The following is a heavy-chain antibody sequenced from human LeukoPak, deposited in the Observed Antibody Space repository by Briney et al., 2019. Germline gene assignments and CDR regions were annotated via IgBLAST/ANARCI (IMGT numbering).Heavy chain of an antibody. V-gene: IGHV4-39*07. CDR2: IYYSGST. J-gene: IGHJ4*02. D-gene: IGHD3-10*01. Sequence: PSETLSLTCTVSGGSISSSSYYWGWIRQPPGKGLEWIGSIYYSGSTYYNPSLKGRVTISVDTSKNQFSLKLSSVTAADTAVYYCATSGPIYYGSGSYYNYFDYWGQGTLVTVSS. CDR1: GGSISSSSYY. CDR3: ATSGPIYYGSGSYYNYFDY.